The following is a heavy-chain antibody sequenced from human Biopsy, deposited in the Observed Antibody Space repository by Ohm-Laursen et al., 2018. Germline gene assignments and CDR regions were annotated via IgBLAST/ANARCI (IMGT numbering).Heavy chain of an antibody. D-gene: IGHD4-11*01. CDR2: IYHSGMT. Sequence: SETLSLTCTVSGDSVTKYYWSWIRQPPGKGLEWIGHIYHSGMTNYNPSLQSRVSISVDTSRNQVSLTLSSVTAADTAVYYCARDSGILNYGNFKYYHYYGMDVWGQGTKVTVSS. CDR1: GDSVTKYY. CDR3: ARDSGILNYGNFKYYHYYGMDV. J-gene: IGHJ6*02. V-gene: IGHV4-59*02.